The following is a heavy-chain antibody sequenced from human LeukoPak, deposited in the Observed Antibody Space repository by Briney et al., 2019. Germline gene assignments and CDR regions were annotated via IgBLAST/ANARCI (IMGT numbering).Heavy chain of an antibody. J-gene: IGHJ4*02. CDR1: GFSLSTSGVG. CDR2: IYWDVDK. Sequence: ESGPTLVNPTQTLTLTCTFSGFSLSTSGVGVGWIRQPPGKALEWLALIYWDVDKRYSPSLKSRLTITKDTSKNQVVLTMTNMDPVDTATYYCAHSLIVATIGINYFDYWGQGTLVTVSS. CDR3: AHSLIVATIGINYFDY. V-gene: IGHV2-5*02. D-gene: IGHD5-12*01.